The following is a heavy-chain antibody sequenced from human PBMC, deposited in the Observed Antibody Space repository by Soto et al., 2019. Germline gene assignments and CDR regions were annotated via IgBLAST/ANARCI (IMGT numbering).Heavy chain of an antibody. D-gene: IGHD2-15*01. CDR1: GFTFSNAW. V-gene: IGHV3-15*01. J-gene: IGHJ1*01. Sequence: GESLKISCAASGFTFSNAWMSWVRQAPGKGLEWVGRIKSKTDGGTTDYAAPVKGRFTISRDDSKNTLYLQMNSLRTEDTAVYYCTTPILGYCSGGSCYPRAEYFQHWGQGTLVTVSS. CDR3: TTPILGYCSGGSCYPRAEYFQH. CDR2: IKSKTDGGTT.